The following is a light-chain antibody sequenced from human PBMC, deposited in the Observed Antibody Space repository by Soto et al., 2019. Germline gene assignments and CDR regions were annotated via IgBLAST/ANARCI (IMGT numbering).Light chain of an antibody. J-gene: IGLJ2*01. Sequence: QAVVTQPPSVSGAPGQRVTISCTGSNSNIGAAYGVHWYQQLPGKAPKLLIYGNNNRPSGVPDRFSGSKSGTSASLAITGLQAEDEADYYCQSFDDSLSGVIFGGGTKLTVL. CDR1: NSNIGAAYG. V-gene: IGLV1-40*01. CDR2: GNN. CDR3: QSFDDSLSGVI.